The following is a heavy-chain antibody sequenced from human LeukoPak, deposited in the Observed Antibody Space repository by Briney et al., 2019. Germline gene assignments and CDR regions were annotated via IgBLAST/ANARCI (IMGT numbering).Heavy chain of an antibody. D-gene: IGHD5-12*01. CDR2: IYHSGST. Sequence: SQTLSLTCTVSGGSISSGGYYWSWIRQPPGKGLEWIGYIYHSGSTYYNPSLKSRVTISVDRSKNQFSLKLSSVTAADTTVYYCAREGIRGYSGYDHVEGFDYWGQGTLVTVSS. CDR3: AREGIRGYSGYDHVEGFDY. J-gene: IGHJ4*02. CDR1: GGSISSGGYY. V-gene: IGHV4-30-2*01.